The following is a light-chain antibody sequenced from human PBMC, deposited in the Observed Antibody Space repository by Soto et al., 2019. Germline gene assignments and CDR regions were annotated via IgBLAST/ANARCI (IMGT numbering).Light chain of an antibody. CDR2: AAS. CDR3: QKYNSAPWT. J-gene: IGKJ1*01. CDR1: QGISNY. V-gene: IGKV1-27*01. Sequence: DIQITQSPSSLSASVGDRVTITCRASQGISNYLAWYQQKPGKVPKLLIYAASTLQSGVPSRFSGSGSGTDFTLTISSLQPEDVATYYCQKYNSAPWTLAKGPRWIS.